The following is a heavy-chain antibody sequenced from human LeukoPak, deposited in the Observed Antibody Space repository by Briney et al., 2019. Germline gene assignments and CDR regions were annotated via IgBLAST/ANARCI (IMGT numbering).Heavy chain of an antibody. Sequence: GGSLRLSCAASGFTFSRYYMHWVRQAPGKGLVWVSRINSDGSGTTYADSVKGRFTVSRDNAKNTLYLQMTSLRVGDTAMYYCTRVFAGDEYSSSGYWGQGTLVTVSS. CDR2: INSDGSGT. J-gene: IGHJ4*02. CDR3: TRVFAGDEYSSSGY. V-gene: IGHV3-74*01. CDR1: GFTFSRYY. D-gene: IGHD6-13*01.